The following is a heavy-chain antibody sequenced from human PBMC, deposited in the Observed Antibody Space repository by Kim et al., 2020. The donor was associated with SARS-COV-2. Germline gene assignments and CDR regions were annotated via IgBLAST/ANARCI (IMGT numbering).Heavy chain of an antibody. D-gene: IGHD3-3*01. CDR1: GGSFSGYY. J-gene: IGHJ4*02. CDR3: ARARYDFWSSRRYYFDY. Sequence: SETLSLTCAVYGGSFSGYYWSWIRQPPGKGLEWIGEINHSGSTNYNPSLKSRVTISVDTSKNQFSLKLSSVTAADTAVYYCARARYDFWSSRRYYFDYWGQGTLVTVSS. CDR2: INHSGST. V-gene: IGHV4-34*01.